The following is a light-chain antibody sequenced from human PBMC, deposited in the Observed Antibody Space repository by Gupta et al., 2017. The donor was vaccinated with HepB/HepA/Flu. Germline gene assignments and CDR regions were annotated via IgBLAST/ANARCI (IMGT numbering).Light chain of an antibody. CDR3: QQYGNSPRT. CDR1: QNVLNNY. J-gene: IGKJ1*01. Sequence: VFPRFPATRSLSPGERATLSYRASQNVLNNYLAWYQQKPGQAPKLLLYVASSRATGIPDRFSGSGSGTDFTLTISRLNPEDSAVYYCQQYGNSPRTFGQGTKVEIK. CDR2: VAS. V-gene: IGKV3-20*01.